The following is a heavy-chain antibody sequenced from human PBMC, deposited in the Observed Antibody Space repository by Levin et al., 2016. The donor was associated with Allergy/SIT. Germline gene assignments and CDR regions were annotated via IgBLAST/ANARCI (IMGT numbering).Heavy chain of an antibody. V-gene: IGHV3-23*01. CDR3: AREGDCGGDCYSGGAFDV. Sequence: GESLKISCAVSGFGFSTHAMTWVRQAPGKGLEWLSTIGSRGTPIYYADSVKGRFTISTDNSKNTLYLQMNSLRAEDTAVYYCAREGDCGGDCYSGGAFDVWGQGTMVTVSS. D-gene: IGHD2-21*02. J-gene: IGHJ3*01. CDR1: GFGFSTHA. CDR2: IGSRGTPI.